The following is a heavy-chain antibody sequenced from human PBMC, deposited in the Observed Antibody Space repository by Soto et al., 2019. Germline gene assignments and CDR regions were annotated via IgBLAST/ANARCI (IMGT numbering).Heavy chain of an antibody. CDR2: INPNSGGT. CDR1: GYTFTGYY. Sequence: ASVKVSCKASGYTFTGYYMHWVRQAPGQGLEWMGWINPNSGGTNYAQKFQGRVTMTRDTSISTAYMELSRLRSDDTAVYYCARVGYDFWSGPRGFGYYYGMDVWGQGTTVTVS. J-gene: IGHJ6*02. D-gene: IGHD3-3*01. CDR3: ARVGYDFWSGPRGFGYYYGMDV. V-gene: IGHV1-2*02.